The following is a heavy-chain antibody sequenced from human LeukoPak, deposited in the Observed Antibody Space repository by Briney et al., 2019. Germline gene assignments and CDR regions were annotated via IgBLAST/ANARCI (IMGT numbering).Heavy chain of an antibody. CDR3: ARDLRTTGTTGGDY. J-gene: IGHJ4*02. CDR2: INWNGGST. D-gene: IGHD1-1*01. CDR1: GFTFSNAW. Sequence: GGSLRLSCAASGFTFSNAWMSWVRQAPGKGLEWVSGINWNGGSTGYADSVKGRFTISRDNAKNSLYLQMNSLRAEDTALYYCARDLRTTGTTGGDYWGQGTLVTVSS. V-gene: IGHV3-20*04.